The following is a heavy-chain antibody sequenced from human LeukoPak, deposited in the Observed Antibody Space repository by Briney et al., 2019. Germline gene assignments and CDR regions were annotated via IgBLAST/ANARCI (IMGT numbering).Heavy chain of an antibody. V-gene: IGHV4-28*01. J-gene: IGHJ2*01. Sequence: SETLSLTCAVSGYSISSSYWWGWIGQPPGKALEWIGYIYYRGSTYYNPSLKSRVTMSVHTSKDQFSLRLSSVTAVDTAVYYCARTPEVVVPDIMPTWYFDLWGRGTLVSVSS. CDR2: IYYRGST. CDR3: ARTPEVVVPDIMPTWYFDL. D-gene: IGHD2-2*01. CDR1: GYSISSSYW.